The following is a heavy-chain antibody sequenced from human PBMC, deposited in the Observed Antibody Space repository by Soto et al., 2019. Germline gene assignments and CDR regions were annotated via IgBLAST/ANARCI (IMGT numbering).Heavy chain of an antibody. Sequence: QVKLVQSGGEVKKPGASVKVSCKATGYTFTSFGITWVRQAPGQGLEWMGWISANNGNTNYAQKLQGRVTRTTNSSTSTAKTQLRSPTPAYTAVDYSTRVRPMFYAMDDWGEGTMVTVAS. CDR1: GYTFTSFG. J-gene: IGHJ4*02. CDR2: ISANNGNT. CDR3: TRVRPMFYAMDD. D-gene: IGHD3-10*02. V-gene: IGHV1-18*01.